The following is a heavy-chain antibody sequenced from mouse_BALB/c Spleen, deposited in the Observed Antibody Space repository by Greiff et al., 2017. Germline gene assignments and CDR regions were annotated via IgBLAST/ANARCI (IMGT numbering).Heavy chain of an antibody. Sequence: QVQLKQSGAELARPGASVKLSCTASGYTFTSYWMQWVKQRPGQGLEWIGAIYPGDGDTRYTQKFKGKATLTADKSSSTAYMQLSSLASEDSAVYYCARSLFDYWGQGTTLTVSS. CDR1: GYTFTSYW. V-gene: IGHV1-87*01. CDR2: IYPGDGDT. J-gene: IGHJ2*01. CDR3: ARSLFDY.